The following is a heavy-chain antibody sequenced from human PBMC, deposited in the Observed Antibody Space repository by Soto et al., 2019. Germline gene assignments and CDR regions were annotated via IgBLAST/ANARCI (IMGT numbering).Heavy chain of an antibody. V-gene: IGHV3-53*01. J-gene: IGHJ6*02. Sequence: GESLKISCAASGFIASDNYMSWVRQAPGKGLEWVSIIYSGGSTYYAESVKGRFTISRDNFKNTLTLQMNSLRAGDTAIYYCARAQGFYYGMDVWGQGTTVTVSS. CDR3: ARAQGFYYGMDV. CDR2: IYSGGST. CDR1: GFIASDNY.